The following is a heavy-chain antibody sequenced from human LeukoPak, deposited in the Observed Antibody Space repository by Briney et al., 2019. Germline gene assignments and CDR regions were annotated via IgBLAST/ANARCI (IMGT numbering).Heavy chain of an antibody. D-gene: IGHD5-18*01. CDR3: AREMGYSYGYIPFYYYMDV. CDR1: GFTFSSYA. Sequence: GGSLRLSCAASGFTFSSYALHWVRQAPGKGLEWVAVISYDGSNKYYADSVKGRFTISRDNSKNTLYLQMNSLRAEDTAVYYCAREMGYSYGYIPFYYYMDVWGKGTTVTVSS. J-gene: IGHJ6*03. CDR2: ISYDGSNK. V-gene: IGHV3-30-3*01.